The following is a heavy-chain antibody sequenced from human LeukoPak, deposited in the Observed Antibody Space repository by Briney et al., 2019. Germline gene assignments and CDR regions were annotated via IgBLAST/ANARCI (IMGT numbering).Heavy chain of an antibody. CDR1: GGSISSYY. Sequence: SETLSLTCTVSGGSISSYYWSWIRQPAGKGLEWIGRIYTSGSTNYNPSLKSRVTMSVDTSKNQFSLKLSSVTSADTAVYYGARMKCSSTSCYKELGAFDIWGQGTMVTVSS. D-gene: IGHD2-2*02. V-gene: IGHV4-4*07. CDR3: ARMKCSSTSCYKELGAFDI. J-gene: IGHJ3*02. CDR2: IYTSGST.